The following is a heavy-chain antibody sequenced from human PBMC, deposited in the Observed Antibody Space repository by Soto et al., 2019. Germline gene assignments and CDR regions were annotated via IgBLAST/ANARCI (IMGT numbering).Heavy chain of an antibody. V-gene: IGHV3-7*03. Sequence: EVQLVESGGGLVQPGGSLRLSCAASGFTFSSYWMSWVRQAPGKGLEWVANIKQDGSEKYYVDSVKGRFTISRDNAKNTLYLQMNSLRAEDTAVYYCAKVAVLLWFGEFQNYFDYWGQGTLVTVSS. D-gene: IGHD3-10*01. CDR2: IKQDGSEK. CDR3: AKVAVLLWFGEFQNYFDY. CDR1: GFTFSSYW. J-gene: IGHJ4*02.